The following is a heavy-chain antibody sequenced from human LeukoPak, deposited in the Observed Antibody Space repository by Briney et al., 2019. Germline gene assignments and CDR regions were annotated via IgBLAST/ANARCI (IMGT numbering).Heavy chain of an antibody. Sequence: GGSLRLSCEASGFTISSYWMHWVRQAPGKGLVWVSRLKSDGYSTIYADSVKGRFTISRDNAKNTLYLQMNSLRAEDTAVYYGVGKLSLTGFAFDIWGQGTMVTVSS. V-gene: IGHV3-74*01. CDR2: LKSDGYST. D-gene: IGHD3-10*01. CDR3: VGKLSLTGFAFDI. J-gene: IGHJ3*02. CDR1: GFTISSYW.